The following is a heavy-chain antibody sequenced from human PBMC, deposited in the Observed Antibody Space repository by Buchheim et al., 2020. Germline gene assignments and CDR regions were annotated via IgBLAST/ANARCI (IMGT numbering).Heavy chain of an antibody. J-gene: IGHJ4*02. Sequence: VQLLESGGGVVQPGRSLRLSCAASGFTFSSYAMHWVRQAPGKGLEWVAVISYDGSNKYYADSVKGRFTISRDNSKNTLYLQMNSLRAEDTAVYYCAREAGGEHYYFDYWGQGTL. V-gene: IGHV3-30-3*01. CDR3: AREAGGEHYYFDY. CDR2: ISYDGSNK. D-gene: IGHD1/OR15-1a*01. CDR1: GFTFSSYA.